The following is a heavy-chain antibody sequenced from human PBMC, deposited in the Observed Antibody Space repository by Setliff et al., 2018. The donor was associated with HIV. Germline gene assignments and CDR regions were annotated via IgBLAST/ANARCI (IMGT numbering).Heavy chain of an antibody. Sequence: SETLSLTCTVSGASISSYYWSWIRQHPGKGLEWIGYIYYSGSTYYNPSLRSRVTMSVDTSKNQFSLKVTSVTAADTAVYYCTRHAGRENQLPHTYYYYMDVWGKGATVTVSS. CDR3: TRHAGRENQLPHTYYYYMDV. J-gene: IGHJ6*03. CDR2: IYYSGST. V-gene: IGHV4-59*08. CDR1: GASISSYY. D-gene: IGHD2-2*01.